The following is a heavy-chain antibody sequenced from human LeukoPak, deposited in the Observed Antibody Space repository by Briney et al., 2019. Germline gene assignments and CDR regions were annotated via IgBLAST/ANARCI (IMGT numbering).Heavy chain of an antibody. D-gene: IGHD1-20*01. CDR1: GGSISSYY. Sequence: PSETLSLTCTVSGGSISSYYWSWIRQSPGKGLEWIGYISCSGSTNYNPSLKSRVTISVDTSKNQFSLKLTSVTAADTAVYYCARAVTGTALAGFDCWGQGTLVTVSS. CDR2: ISCSGST. CDR3: ARAVTGTALAGFDC. J-gene: IGHJ4*02. V-gene: IGHV4-59*01.